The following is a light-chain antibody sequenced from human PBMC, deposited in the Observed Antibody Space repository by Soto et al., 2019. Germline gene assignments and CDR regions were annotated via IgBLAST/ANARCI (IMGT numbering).Light chain of an antibody. CDR3: AAWDDSLGGYV. CDR1: SSNIGSNA. CDR2: SND. J-gene: IGLJ1*01. V-gene: IGLV1-47*02. Sequence: QPVLTQLPSASGTPGQKMTISCSGSSSNIGSNAVYWYQQVPGSAPRLLMHSNDQRPSGVPDRFSGSRSGTSASLAVSGLRSEDEADYYCAAWDDSLGGYVFGPGTKLTVL.